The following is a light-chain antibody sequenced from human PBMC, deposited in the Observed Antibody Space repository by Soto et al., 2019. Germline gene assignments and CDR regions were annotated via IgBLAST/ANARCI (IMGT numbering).Light chain of an antibody. CDR2: YDT. Sequence: SYVLTQPPSVSVAPGKTVRITCGGDNVGSKSVHWYQQKPGQAPVLVISYDTDRPSGIPERFSGSNSGNTATLTISRVEAGDEADYYCQVWDSSSDHYVFGTGTKLTVL. J-gene: IGLJ1*01. CDR1: NVGSKS. V-gene: IGLV3-21*04. CDR3: QVWDSSSDHYV.